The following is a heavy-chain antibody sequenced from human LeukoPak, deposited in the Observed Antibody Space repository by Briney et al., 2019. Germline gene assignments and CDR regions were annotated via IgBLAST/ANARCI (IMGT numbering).Heavy chain of an antibody. V-gene: IGHV1-69*05. CDR3: ARDGYDSSGYYSGYYYYYMDV. D-gene: IGHD3-22*01. Sequence: SVKVSCKASGGTFSSYAISWVRQAPGQGLEWMGRIIPIFGTANYAQKFQGRVTITTDESTSTAYMELSSLRSEDTAVHYCARDGYDSSGYYSGYYYYYMDVWGKGTTVTVSS. CDR2: IIPIFGTA. CDR1: GGTFSSYA. J-gene: IGHJ6*03.